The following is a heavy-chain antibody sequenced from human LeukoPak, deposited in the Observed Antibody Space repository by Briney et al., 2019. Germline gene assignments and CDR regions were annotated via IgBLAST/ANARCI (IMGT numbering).Heavy chain of an antibody. D-gene: IGHD2-15*01. V-gene: IGHV1-2*06. CDR1: GYTFTGYY. Sequence: ASVKVSCKASGYTFTGYYMHWVRQAPGQGLEWMGRINPNSGGTNYAQKFQGRVTMTRDTSISTAYMELSRLRSDDTAVYYCARGAYCSGGSCLQPKRYDYWGRGTLVTVSS. CDR3: ARGAYCSGGSCLQPKRYDY. J-gene: IGHJ4*02. CDR2: INPNSGGT.